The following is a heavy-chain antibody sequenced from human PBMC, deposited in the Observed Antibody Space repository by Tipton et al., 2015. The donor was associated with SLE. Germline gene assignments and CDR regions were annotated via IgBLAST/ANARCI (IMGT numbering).Heavy chain of an antibody. CDR3: ARISRAGDWYFDP. J-gene: IGHJ2*01. CDR2: FYYSGST. V-gene: IGHV4-39*07. D-gene: IGHD2-15*01. Sequence: TLSLTCTVSGGSISSSSYYWGWIRQPPGKGLEWIGSFYYSGSTYYNPSLKSRVTISVDTSKNQFSLKLSSVTAADTAVYYCARISRAGDWYFDPWGRGTLVTVSS. CDR1: GGSISSSSYY.